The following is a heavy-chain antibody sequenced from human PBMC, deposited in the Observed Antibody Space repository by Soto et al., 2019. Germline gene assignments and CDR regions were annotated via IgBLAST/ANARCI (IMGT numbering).Heavy chain of an antibody. V-gene: IGHV4-31*03. CDR2: IYYSGST. CDR3: ARALRYFDWLDEFSFDY. Sequence: ASETLSLTCTVSGGSISSGGYYWSWIRQHPGKGLEWIGYIYYSGSTYYNPSLKSRVTISVDTSKNQFSLKLSSVTAADTAVYYCARALRYFDWLDEFSFDYWGQGTLV. CDR1: GGSISSGGYY. J-gene: IGHJ4*02. D-gene: IGHD3-9*01.